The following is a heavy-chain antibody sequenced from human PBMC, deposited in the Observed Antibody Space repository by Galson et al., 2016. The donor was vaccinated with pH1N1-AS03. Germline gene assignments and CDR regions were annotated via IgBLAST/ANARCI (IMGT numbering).Heavy chain of an antibody. CDR3: AKDRNDYRLHYFSGSDV. Sequence: SLRLSCATSGFTFTDFAVSWVRQAPGRGLEWVSATSSSGGSTYYAESVKGRFTISRDYSKNTVDLQLNSLRAEDPAVYYWAKDRNDYRLHYFSGSDVWGQGTTVIVSS. CDR2: TSSSGGST. V-gene: IGHV3-23*01. D-gene: IGHD1-1*01. J-gene: IGHJ6*02. CDR1: GFTFTDFA.